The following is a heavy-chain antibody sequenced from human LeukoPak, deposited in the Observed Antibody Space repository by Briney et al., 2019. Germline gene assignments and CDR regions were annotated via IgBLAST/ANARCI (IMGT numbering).Heavy chain of an antibody. J-gene: IGHJ4*02. Sequence: GGSLRLSCAASGFTFSSYAMSWVRQAPGKGLEWVSAISGSGGSTYYADSVKGRFTISRDNSKNTLYLQMNSLRAEDTAVYCCAKARGGGRLYFDYWGQGTLVTVSS. D-gene: IGHD3-10*01. V-gene: IGHV3-23*01. CDR2: ISGSGGST. CDR1: GFTFSSYA. CDR3: AKARGGGRLYFDY.